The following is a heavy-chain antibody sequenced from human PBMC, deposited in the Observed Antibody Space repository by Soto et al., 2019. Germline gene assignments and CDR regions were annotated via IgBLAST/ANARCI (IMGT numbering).Heavy chain of an antibody. V-gene: IGHV1-18*01. CDR2: ITTDKGKT. Sequence: QVQLVQSGPEVKKPGASVKVSCKTSGYTFTSYGISWVRQAPGQGLEWMGWITTDKGKTTYAQKFQGRVTMTTDTATSTAYMELRSLSSDDPAVYYCATRSPAFDYWGQGTLVAVSS. CDR3: ATRSPAFDY. J-gene: IGHJ4*02. CDR1: GYTFTSYG.